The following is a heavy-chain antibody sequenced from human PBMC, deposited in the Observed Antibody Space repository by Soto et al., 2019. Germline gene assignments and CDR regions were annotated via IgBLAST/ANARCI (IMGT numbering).Heavy chain of an antibody. CDR2: IDYSGIS. Sequence: QVQLQESGPGLVKPSETLSLTCTVSGGSISSYYWSWIRQPPGKGLEWIGYIDYSGISNYNPSLKSRVTISVDTSKNQFSLKLSSVTAADTAVYYCARDDYGGPYWYFDLWGRGTLVTVSS. V-gene: IGHV4-59*08. CDR3: ARDDYGGPYWYFDL. CDR1: GGSISSYY. J-gene: IGHJ2*01. D-gene: IGHD4-17*01.